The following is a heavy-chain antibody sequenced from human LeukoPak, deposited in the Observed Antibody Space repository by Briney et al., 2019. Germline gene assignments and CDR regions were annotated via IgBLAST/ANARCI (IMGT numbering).Heavy chain of an antibody. D-gene: IGHD3-10*01. Sequence: SETLSLTCGVSGYSISRGYYWAWIRPPPGKGREWIGTIYHTGSTYYTPSLGSRVTISVETSKNEFSLNLNSVTAADTAVYYCARAGWIITSGIDYWGQGALVTVSS. CDR3: ARAGWIITSGIDY. V-gene: IGHV4-38-2*01. CDR1: GYSISRGYY. CDR2: IYHTGST. J-gene: IGHJ4*02.